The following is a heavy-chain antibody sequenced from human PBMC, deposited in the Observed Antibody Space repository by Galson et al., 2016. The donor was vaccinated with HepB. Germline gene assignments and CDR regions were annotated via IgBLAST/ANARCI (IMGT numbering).Heavy chain of an antibody. CDR3: VRVRSVGLQDAFDI. CDR2: INWSGEIT. D-gene: IGHD5-24*01. CDR1: GFKFDDFG. J-gene: IGHJ3*02. Sequence: SLRLSCAASGFKFDDFGMSWVRQAPGKGLEWVSGINWSGEITRYADSVKGRFTISRDNTRNSLFLQMNSLRAEDTALYHCVRVRSVGLQDAFDIWGQGTMVTVSS. V-gene: IGHV3-20*01.